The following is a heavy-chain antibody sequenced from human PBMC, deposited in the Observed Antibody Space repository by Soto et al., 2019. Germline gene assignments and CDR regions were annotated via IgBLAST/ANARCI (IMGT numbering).Heavy chain of an antibody. J-gene: IGHJ4*02. CDR3: ARVYYQVGSGDRYFDN. D-gene: IGHD3-22*01. CDR2: INSDGTRT. V-gene: IGHV3-74*01. CDR1: GFTFSSYW. Sequence: EVQLVESGGGLVQPGGSLRLSCAASGFTFSSYWMHWVRQGPGKGLVWVSRINSDGTRTNYADSVKGRFTISRDNAQNTLYLQMNSLRAEYMAVYYCARVYYQVGSGDRYFDNWGQGTLVTVSS.